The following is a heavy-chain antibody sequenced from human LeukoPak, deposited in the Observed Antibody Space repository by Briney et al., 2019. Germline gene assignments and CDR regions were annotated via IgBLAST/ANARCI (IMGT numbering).Heavy chain of an antibody. CDR1: GYTFTGYY. CDR2: INPNSGGT. V-gene: IGHV1-2*06. Sequence: ASVKVSCKASGYTFTGYYMHWVRQAPGQGLEWMGRINPNSGGTNYAQKFQGRVTMTRDTSISTAYMELSRLRSDDTAVYYCARVTRRSPYDSPDYRGQGTLVTVSS. CDR3: ARVTRRSPYDSPDY. J-gene: IGHJ4*02. D-gene: IGHD3-22*01.